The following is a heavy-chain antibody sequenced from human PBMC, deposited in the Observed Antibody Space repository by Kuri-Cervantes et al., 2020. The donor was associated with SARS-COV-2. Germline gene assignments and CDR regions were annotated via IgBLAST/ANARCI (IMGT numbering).Heavy chain of an antibody. Sequence: GESLKISCAASGFTFSNAWMSWVRQAPGKGLEWVSYISSSGSTIYYADSVKGRFTIYRDNAKNSLYLQMNSLRADDTAVYYCVRKGDSWGQGTLVTVSS. CDR3: VRKGDS. J-gene: IGHJ4*02. V-gene: IGHV3-48*01. CDR1: GFTFSNAW. CDR2: ISSSGSTI.